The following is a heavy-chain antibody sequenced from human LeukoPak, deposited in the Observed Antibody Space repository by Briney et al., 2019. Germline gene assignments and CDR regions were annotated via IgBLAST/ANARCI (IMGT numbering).Heavy chain of an antibody. CDR2: IQPSDSET. Sequence: GESLKISCQGSGYSFSDYWITWVRQVPGKGLQWMGRIQPSDSETNYSPSFQGHVTFSTDRSNSTAYLQWSSLKASDTAMYFCARHYYNDNTLFDYWGHGTLVTVSS. V-gene: IGHV5-10-1*01. CDR1: GYSFSDYW. D-gene: IGHD3-22*01. CDR3: ARHYYNDNTLFDY. J-gene: IGHJ4*01.